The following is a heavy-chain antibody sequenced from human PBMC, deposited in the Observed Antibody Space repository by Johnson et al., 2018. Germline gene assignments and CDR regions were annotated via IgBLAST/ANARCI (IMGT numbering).Heavy chain of an antibody. D-gene: IGHD1-26*01. CDR3: TRHRSGTGDAFDI. J-gene: IGHJ3*02. V-gene: IGHV3-73*01. CDR1: GFTFSGST. Sequence: EVQLVESGGGVVQPGRSLRLSCAASGFTFSGSTMHWVRQASGKGLEWVGRIRSKANSYATAYAASVKGRFTISRDDSKNTAYLQMNSLKTEDTAVYYGTRHRSGTGDAFDIWGKGTMVTVSS. CDR2: IRSKANSYAT.